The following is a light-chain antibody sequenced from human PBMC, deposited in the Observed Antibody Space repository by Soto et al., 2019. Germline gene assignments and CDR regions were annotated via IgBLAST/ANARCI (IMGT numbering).Light chain of an antibody. V-gene: IGKV3-20*01. CDR2: GAS. J-gene: IGKJ2*01. Sequence: EIVLTQSPGTLSLSPEERATLSCRASQSVSSSYLAWYQQKPGQAPRLLIYGASSRATGIPDRFSGSGSGTDFTLTISRLEPEEFAVYYCQQYGSSPPMYTFGQGTKLEIK. CDR3: QQYGSSPPMYT. CDR1: QSVSSSY.